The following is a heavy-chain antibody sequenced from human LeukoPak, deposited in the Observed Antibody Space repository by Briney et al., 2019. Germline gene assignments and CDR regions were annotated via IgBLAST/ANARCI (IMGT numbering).Heavy chain of an antibody. V-gene: IGHV4-34*01. CDR1: GGSFSGYY. CDR3: ARTPTVTTWVDC. Sequence: PSETLSLTCAVYGGSFSGYYWSWIRQPPGKGLEWIGEINHSGSTNYNPSLKSRVTISVDTSKNQFSLKLSSVTAADTAVYYCARTPTVTTWVDCWGQGTLVTVSS. J-gene: IGHJ4*02. D-gene: IGHD4-17*01. CDR2: INHSGST.